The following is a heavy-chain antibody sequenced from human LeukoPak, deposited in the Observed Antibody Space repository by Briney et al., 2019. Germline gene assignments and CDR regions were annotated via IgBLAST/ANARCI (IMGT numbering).Heavy chain of an antibody. Sequence: SETLSLTCTVSGGSISSSSYYWGWIRQPPGKGLEWIGSIYYSGSTYYNPSLKSRVTISVDTSKNQFSLKLSSVTAADTAVYYCARRPSGGDYVYWGQGTLVTVSS. D-gene: IGHD4-17*01. CDR3: ARRPSGGDYVY. J-gene: IGHJ4*02. CDR1: GGSISSSSYY. CDR2: IYYSGST. V-gene: IGHV4-39*01.